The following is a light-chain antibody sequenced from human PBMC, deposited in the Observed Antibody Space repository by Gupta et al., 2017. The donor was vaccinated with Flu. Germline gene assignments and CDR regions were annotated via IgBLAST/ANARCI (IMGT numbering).Light chain of an antibody. CDR3: SSDAGNDNHV. CDR1: SSDVGGYNY. V-gene: IGLV2-8*01. CDR2: EGS. Sequence: SVTISCTGTSSDVGGYNYVSWYQQHPGKAHKLMIYEGSKRPSGVPDSFSGSRSGNTASLTGSGLQTEEEADYYCSSDAGNDNHVFGNGTKVTVL. J-gene: IGLJ1*01.